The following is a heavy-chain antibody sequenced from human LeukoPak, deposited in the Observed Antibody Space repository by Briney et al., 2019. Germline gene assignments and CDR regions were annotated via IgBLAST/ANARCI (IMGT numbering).Heavy chain of an antibody. CDR3: GKTTVGYSSGQKPAWPVDY. J-gene: IGHJ4*02. Sequence: GGSLSLSCDASGFTFGSHAMYWVRQAPGKGLECVAGIFVSGGSLHYADPVKGRFTISRDNSRNTVYLQINSLGAEDTAVYYCGKTTVGYSSGQKPAWPVDYWGQGTLVTASS. CDR2: IFVSGGSL. V-gene: IGHV3-23*01. D-gene: IGHD5-18*01. CDR1: GFTFGSHA.